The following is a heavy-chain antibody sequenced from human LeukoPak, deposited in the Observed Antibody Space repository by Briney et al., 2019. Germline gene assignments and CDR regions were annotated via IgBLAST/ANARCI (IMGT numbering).Heavy chain of an antibody. Sequence: SETLSLTCTVSGYSISSGYYWGWIRPPPGKGLEWIGSIYHSGSTYYNPSLKSRVTISVDTSKNQFSLKLSSVTAADTAVYYCTFISMVRGVSGWGQGTLVTVSS. V-gene: IGHV4-38-2*02. CDR1: GYSISSGYY. CDR2: IYHSGST. CDR3: TFISMVRGVSG. J-gene: IGHJ4*02. D-gene: IGHD3-10*01.